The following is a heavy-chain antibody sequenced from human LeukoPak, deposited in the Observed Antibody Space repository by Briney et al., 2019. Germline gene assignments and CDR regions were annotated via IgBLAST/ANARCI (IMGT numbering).Heavy chain of an antibody. CDR2: TYYRPRLYS. CDR1: GDSVSSTTAA. Sequence: SQTLSLTCALSGDSVSSTTAAWNWIRQSPSRGLEWLVRTYYRPRLYSDFAEYVQSRITIDPDTSKNKFSLQLNSVAPDDTAVYFCARGQTYSGRIFDYGGQGTLVTVSS. CDR3: ARGQTYSGRIFDY. V-gene: IGHV6-1*01. D-gene: IGHD1-26*01. J-gene: IGHJ4*02.